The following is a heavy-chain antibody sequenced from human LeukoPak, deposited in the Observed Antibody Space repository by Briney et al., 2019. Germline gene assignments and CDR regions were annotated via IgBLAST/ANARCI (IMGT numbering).Heavy chain of an antibody. V-gene: IGHV4-59*01. Sequence: SETLSLTCTVSGGSISNYYWSWIRQPPGKGLEWIGYIYYSGSTNYNPSLKSRVTISVDTSKNQFSLKLSSVTAADTAVYYCARSFMTTVTGDAFDIWGQGTMVTVSS. J-gene: IGHJ3*02. CDR3: ARSFMTTVTGDAFDI. CDR2: IYYSGST. D-gene: IGHD4-17*01. CDR1: GGSISNYY.